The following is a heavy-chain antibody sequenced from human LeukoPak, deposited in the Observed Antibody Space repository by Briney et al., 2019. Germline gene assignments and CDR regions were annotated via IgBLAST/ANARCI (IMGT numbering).Heavy chain of an antibody. D-gene: IGHD1-26*01. V-gene: IGHV3-7*01. J-gene: IGHJ4*02. CDR1: GFTVSSYW. Sequence: PGGSLRPACAASGFTVSSYWMSWVRQAPGKGLEWVANIKQDGSEKYYVDSVKGRFTISRDNAKNSLYLQMNSLRAEDTAVYYCARDRATNYWGQGTLVTVSS. CDR3: ARDRATNY. CDR2: IKQDGSEK.